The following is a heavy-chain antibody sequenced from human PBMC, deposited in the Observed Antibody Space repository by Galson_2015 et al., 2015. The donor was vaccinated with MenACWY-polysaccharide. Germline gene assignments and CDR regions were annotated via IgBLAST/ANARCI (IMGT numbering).Heavy chain of an antibody. D-gene: IGHD2-8*02. CDR1: GFTFNTYS. CDR2: ISGSSAYI. J-gene: IGHJ4*02. CDR3: ASRRRFKTGSGPEDY. V-gene: IGHV3-21*01. Sequence: ALRLSCAASGFTFNTYSMIWVRQAPGQGLQWVSAISGSSAYIFYADSVKGRFTISSDNAKNSLYLQMNSLRAEDTAIYYCASRRRFKTGSGPEDYWGQGTLVTVSS.